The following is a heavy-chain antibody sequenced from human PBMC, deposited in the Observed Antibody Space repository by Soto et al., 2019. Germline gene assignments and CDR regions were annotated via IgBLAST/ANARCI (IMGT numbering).Heavy chain of an antibody. J-gene: IGHJ4*02. V-gene: IGHV4-59*08. CDR3: ARPLTT. CDR2: IYDSGST. CDR1: GGSISTAY. D-gene: IGHD1-26*01. Sequence: SETLSVTWTGCGGSISTAYWIWIRQPPGKGLEWIGYIYDSGSTYYNSSLKSRVTMSVDTSKNQFSLKLNSVTAADTAVYYCARPLTTRGQST.